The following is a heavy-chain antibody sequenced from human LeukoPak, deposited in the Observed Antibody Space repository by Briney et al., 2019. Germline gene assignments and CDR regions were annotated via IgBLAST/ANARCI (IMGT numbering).Heavy chain of an antibody. CDR1: GFTFSSYG. CDR2: ISGSGGST. CDR3: AKVGRDGYNFNWFDP. J-gene: IGHJ5*02. D-gene: IGHD5-24*01. V-gene: IGHV3-23*01. Sequence: GGSLRLSCAASGFTFSSYGMSWVRQVPGKGLEWVSAISGSGGSTYYADSVKGRFTISRDNSKNTLYLQMNSLRAEDTAVYYCAKVGRDGYNFNWFDPWGQGTLVTVSS.